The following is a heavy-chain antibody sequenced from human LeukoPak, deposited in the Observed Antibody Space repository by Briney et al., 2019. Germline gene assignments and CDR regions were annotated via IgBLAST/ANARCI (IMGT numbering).Heavy chain of an antibody. D-gene: IGHD3-10*01. J-gene: IGHJ3*02. CDR3: ARCLLTMVRGVICAFDM. V-gene: IGHV1-69*05. Sequence: SVKVSCKASGGTFSSYAISWVRQAPGQGLEWMGGIIPIFGTANYAQKFQARVTITTDESTSTAYMELSSLRSEDTAVYYCARCLLTMVRGVICAFDMWGQGTMVTVSS. CDR2: IIPIFGTA. CDR1: GGTFSSYA.